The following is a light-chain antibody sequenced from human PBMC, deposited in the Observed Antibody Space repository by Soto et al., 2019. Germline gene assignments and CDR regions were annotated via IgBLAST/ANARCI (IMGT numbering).Light chain of an antibody. CDR3: SSYTSRSTVV. J-gene: IGLJ2*01. V-gene: IGLV2-14*03. CDR2: DVT. Sequence: QSALTQPASVSGSPGQSITISCTGTNSDVGGYNYVSWYQQHPGKAPKLLVFDVTYRPSGVSNRFSGSKSGNTASLIISGLQAEDEADYYCSSYTSRSTVVFGGGTKLTVL. CDR1: NSDVGGYNY.